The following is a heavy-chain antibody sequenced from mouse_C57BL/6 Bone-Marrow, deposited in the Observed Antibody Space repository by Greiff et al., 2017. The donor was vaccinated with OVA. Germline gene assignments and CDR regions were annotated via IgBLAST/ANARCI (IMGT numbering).Heavy chain of an antibody. V-gene: IGHV5-4*01. CDR2: ISDGGSYT. Sequence: DVKLVESGGGLVKPGGSLKLSCAASGFTFSSYAMSWVRQTPEKRLEWVATISDGGSYTYYPDNVKGRFTISRDNAKNNLYMQMSHLKSEDTAMYYGAGDTTVVVPVWGTGTTVTVSS. D-gene: IGHD1-1*01. J-gene: IGHJ1*03. CDR3: AGDTTVVVPV. CDR1: GFTFSSYA.